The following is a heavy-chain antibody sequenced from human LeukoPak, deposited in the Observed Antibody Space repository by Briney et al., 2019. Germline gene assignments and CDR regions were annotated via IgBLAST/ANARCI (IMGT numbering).Heavy chain of an antibody. CDR3: ARGDLGYCSGGSCYLYYFDY. J-gene: IGHJ4*02. D-gene: IGHD2-15*01. CDR1: GGSFSGYY. V-gene: IGHV4-34*01. Sequence: SETLSLTCAVYGGSFSGYYWSWIRQPPGKGLEWIGEINHSGSTNYNPSLKSRVTISVDTSKNQFSLRLSSVTAADTAVYYCARGDLGYCSGGSCYLYYFDYWGQGTLVTVSS. CDR2: INHSGST.